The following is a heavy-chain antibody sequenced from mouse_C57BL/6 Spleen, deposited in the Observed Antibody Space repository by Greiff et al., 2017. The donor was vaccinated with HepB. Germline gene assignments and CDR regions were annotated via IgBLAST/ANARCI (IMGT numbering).Heavy chain of an antibody. V-gene: IGHV1-55*01. CDR3: ARKSPLTYGNYLAWFAY. CDR1: GYTFTSYW. J-gene: IGHJ3*01. Sequence: QVQLQQSGAELVKPGASVKMSCKASGYTFTSYWITWVKQRPGQGLEWIGDIYPGSGSTNYNEKFKSKATLTVDTSSSTAYMQLSSLTSEDSAVYYCARKSPLTYGNYLAWFAYWGQGTLVTVSA. CDR2: IYPGSGST. D-gene: IGHD2-1*01.